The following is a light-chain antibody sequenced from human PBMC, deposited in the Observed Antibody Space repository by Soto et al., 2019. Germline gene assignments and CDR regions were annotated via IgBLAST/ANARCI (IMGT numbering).Light chain of an antibody. CDR1: QSVSSNY. CDR3: QQYGRSPFT. Sequence: EIVMTQSPGTLSLSPGETATLSCRASQSVSSNYVAWFHQKPGQAPRLLIYGASSRATGVPDRFSASGPGTDFTLTISRLEPEDFAVYYCQQYGRSPFTFGPGTKVDIK. CDR2: GAS. J-gene: IGKJ3*01. V-gene: IGKV3-20*01.